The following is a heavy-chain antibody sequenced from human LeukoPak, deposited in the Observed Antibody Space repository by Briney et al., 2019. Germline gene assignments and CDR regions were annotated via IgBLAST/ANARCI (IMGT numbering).Heavy chain of an antibody. CDR3: ARDRSSGWSEIIDH. V-gene: IGHV1-18*04. D-gene: IGHD6-19*01. Sequence: ASVTVSCKASGYTFTRYGISWVRQAPGQGLEWMGWISAYNGNTNYAQKLQRRVTMTTDTSKSTAYMELRSLRSDDTAVYYCARDRSSGWSEIIDHWRQGTLVTVSS. CDR2: ISAYNGNT. J-gene: IGHJ4*02. CDR1: GYTFTRYG.